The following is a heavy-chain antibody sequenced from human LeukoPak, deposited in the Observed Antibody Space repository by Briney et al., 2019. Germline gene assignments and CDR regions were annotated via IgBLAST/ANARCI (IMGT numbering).Heavy chain of an antibody. CDR1: GGSISSYY. CDR3: ARDFNWNYWTDAFDI. Sequence: SETLSLTCTVSGGSISSYYGSWIRQPPGKGLEWIGYIYYSGSTNYNPSLKSRVTISVDTSKNQFSLKLSSVTAADTAVYYCARDFNWNYWTDAFDIWGQGTMVTVSS. J-gene: IGHJ3*02. D-gene: IGHD1-7*01. V-gene: IGHV4-59*01. CDR2: IYYSGST.